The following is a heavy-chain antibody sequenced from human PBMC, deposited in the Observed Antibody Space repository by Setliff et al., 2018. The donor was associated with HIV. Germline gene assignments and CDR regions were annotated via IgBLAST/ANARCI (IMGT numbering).Heavy chain of an antibody. J-gene: IGHJ6*02. CDR1: GFTFSYYT. CDR3: AKPLTQWGVSPYHYAVDV. CDR2: ISFDGSDK. D-gene: IGHD1-26*01. V-gene: IGHV3-30*14. Sequence: PGGSLRLSCAASGFTFSYYTMHWIRQTPDNGLEWVAVISFDGSDKYYADSVKGRFTLSRDNSKNTLYLQMNSLRPEDTAVYYCAKPLTQWGVSPYHYAVDVWGQGTTVTVSS.